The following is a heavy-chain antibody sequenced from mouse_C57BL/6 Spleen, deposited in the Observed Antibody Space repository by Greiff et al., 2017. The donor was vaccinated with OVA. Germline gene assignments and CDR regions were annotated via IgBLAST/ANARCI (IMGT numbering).Heavy chain of an antibody. CDR2: INPNNGGT. D-gene: IGHD2-3*01. V-gene: IGHV1-26*01. J-gene: IGHJ3*01. CDR3: ARNDGYPAWFAY. CDR1: GYTFTDYS. Sequence: EVQLQQSGPELVKPGASVKISCKASGYTFTDYSMNWLKQSHGKSLAWFGDINPNNGGTSYNLTFKGKATLTVEKSCSTAYLELRSLTSKDSAVYYGARNDGYPAWFAYWGQGTLVTVSA.